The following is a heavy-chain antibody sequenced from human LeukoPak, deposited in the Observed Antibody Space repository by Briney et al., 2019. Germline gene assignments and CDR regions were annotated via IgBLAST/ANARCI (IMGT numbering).Heavy chain of an antibody. Sequence: SQSLSLTCTVSGCSISSGSYYWSWIRQPAGTGLVWIVRIYTSGSTNYNPSLKSRVTISVDTSKNQFSLNLNSVTAADTAVYYCARDNARGGSFSDYLRYFQHWGQGTLVTVSS. J-gene: IGHJ1*01. CDR2: IYTSGST. V-gene: IGHV4-61*02. CDR1: GCSISSGSYY. D-gene: IGHD5/OR15-5a*01. CDR3: ARDNARGGSFSDYLRYFQH.